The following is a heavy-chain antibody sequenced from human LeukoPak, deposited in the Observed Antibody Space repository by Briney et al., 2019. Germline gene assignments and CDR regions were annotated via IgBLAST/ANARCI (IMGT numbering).Heavy chain of an antibody. J-gene: IGHJ6*02. CDR1: GYSFTYYW. Sequence: GESLKISCKGSGYSFTYYWIGWVRQMPGKGLEWMGIIYPGDSDTRYSPSFQGQVTISADKSISTAYLQWSSPKASDTAMYYCARQLTSGWSPNYGMDVWGQGTTVTVSS. CDR3: ARQLTSGWSPNYGMDV. D-gene: IGHD6-19*01. V-gene: IGHV5-51*01. CDR2: IYPGDSDT.